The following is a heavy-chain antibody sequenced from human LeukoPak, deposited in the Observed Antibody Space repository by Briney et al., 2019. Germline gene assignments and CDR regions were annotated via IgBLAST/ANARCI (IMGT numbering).Heavy chain of an antibody. J-gene: IGHJ4*02. CDR2: IIPILGIA. Sequence: GASVKVSCKASGGTFSSYAISWVRQAPGQGLEWMGRIIPILGIADYAQKFQGRVTITADKSTSTAYMELSSLRSEDTAVYYCAREEGGYGDYGFFTDYWGQGTLVTVSS. CDR1: GGTFSSYA. CDR3: AREEGGYGDYGFFTDY. V-gene: IGHV1-69*04. D-gene: IGHD4-17*01.